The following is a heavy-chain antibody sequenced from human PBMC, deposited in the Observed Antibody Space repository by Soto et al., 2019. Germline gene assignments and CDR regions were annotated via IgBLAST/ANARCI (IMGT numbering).Heavy chain of an antibody. J-gene: IGHJ6*02. V-gene: IGHV3-23*01. CDR2: ISASDGRA. CDR1: GFTFSIYV. D-gene: IGHD3-10*01. Sequence: PGGSLRLSCAASGFTFSIYVMTWVRQAPGKGLEWVSLISASDGRAYYADSVKGRFTISRDNSNNTLYLQMNSLRVEDTAVYYCAKGDSMIRGVYGMNVWGRGTTVTVSS. CDR3: AKGDSMIRGVYGMNV.